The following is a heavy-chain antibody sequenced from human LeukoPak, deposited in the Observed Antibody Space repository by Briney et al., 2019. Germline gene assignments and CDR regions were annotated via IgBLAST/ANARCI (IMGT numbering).Heavy chain of an antibody. J-gene: IGHJ6*02. CDR1: GFTFSSYS. CDR2: IGSSSSYI. V-gene: IGHV3-21*01. Sequence: GGSLRLSCAASGFTFSSYSMNWVRQAPGKGLEWVSSIGSSSSYIYYADSVKGRFTISRDNAKNSLYLQMNSLRAEDTAVYYCARDLGYSSSWYWGYYYYYGMDVWGQGTTVTVSS. CDR3: ARDLGYSSSWYWGYYYYYGMDV. D-gene: IGHD6-13*01.